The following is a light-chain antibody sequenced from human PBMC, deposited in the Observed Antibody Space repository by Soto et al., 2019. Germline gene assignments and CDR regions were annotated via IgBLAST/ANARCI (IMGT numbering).Light chain of an antibody. CDR3: SSFAASNTGV. Sequence: QSVLTQPPSASGSPGQSVTISCTGTSSDVGAYNYVSWYQQHAGKAPKLVIYEVTKRPSGVPDRFSGSKSANTASLTVSGLQSEDEAHYYCSSFAASNTGVFGGGTKLTVL. J-gene: IGLJ3*02. CDR2: EVT. V-gene: IGLV2-8*01. CDR1: SSDVGAYNY.